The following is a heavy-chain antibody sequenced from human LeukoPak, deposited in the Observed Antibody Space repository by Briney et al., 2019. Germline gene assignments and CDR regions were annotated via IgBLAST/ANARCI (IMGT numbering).Heavy chain of an antibody. CDR3: ARDIAAAGTGWFDP. Sequence: SETLSLTCTVSGDSISSYYWSWIRQPPGKGLEWIGYIYYSGSTNYNPSLKSRVTISVDTSKNQFSLKLSSVTAADTAVYYCARDIAAAGTGWFDPWGQGTLVTVSS. CDR1: GDSISSYY. D-gene: IGHD6-13*01. J-gene: IGHJ5*02. V-gene: IGHV4-59*01. CDR2: IYYSGST.